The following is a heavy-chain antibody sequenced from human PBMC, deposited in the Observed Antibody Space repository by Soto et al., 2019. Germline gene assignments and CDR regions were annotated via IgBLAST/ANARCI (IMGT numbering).Heavy chain of an antibody. V-gene: IGHV3-74*01. CDR3: ARAVDGLWFGELLH. D-gene: IGHD3-10*01. CDR1: GFTFSSYW. CDR2: INSDGSST. Sequence: EVQLVESGGGLVQPGGSLRLSCAASGFTFSSYWMHWVRQAPGKGLVWVSRINSDGSSTSYADSVKGRFTISRDNXXNTLYRQMNSLRAEDTAVYYCARAVDGLWFGELLHWGQGTLVTVSS. J-gene: IGHJ4*02.